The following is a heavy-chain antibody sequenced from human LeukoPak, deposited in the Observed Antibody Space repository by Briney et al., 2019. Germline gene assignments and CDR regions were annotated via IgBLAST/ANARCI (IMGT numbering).Heavy chain of an antibody. V-gene: IGHV4-38-2*01. D-gene: IGHD6-19*01. CDR1: GYSISSGYY. Sequence: KPSETLSLTCAVSGYSISSGYYWGWIRQPPGKGLEWIGSIYHSGSTYYNPSLKSRVTISADTSKNQFSLKLSSVTAADTAMYYCATEVGQWLVRTWGQGTLVTVSS. CDR3: ATEVGQWLVRT. CDR2: IYHSGST. J-gene: IGHJ5*02.